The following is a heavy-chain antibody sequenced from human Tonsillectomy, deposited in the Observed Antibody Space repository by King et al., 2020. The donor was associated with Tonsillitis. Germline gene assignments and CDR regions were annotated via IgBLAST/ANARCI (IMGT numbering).Heavy chain of an antibody. V-gene: IGHV3-66*01. Sequence: VQLVESGGGLVQPGGSLRLSCAASGFTVSTNYMSWVRQAPGKGLEWVSVIYSGDSTYYADSVRGRFTISRDNSKNTLYLQMNSLRAEDTAVYYCARVRYYFDNIGYPDYWGQGTLVTVSS. CDR1: GFTVSTNY. CDR3: ARVRYYFDNIGYPDY. CDR2: IYSGDST. D-gene: IGHD3-22*01. J-gene: IGHJ4*02.